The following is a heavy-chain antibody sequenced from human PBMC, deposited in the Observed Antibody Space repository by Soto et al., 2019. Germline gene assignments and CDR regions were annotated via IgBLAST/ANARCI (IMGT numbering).Heavy chain of an antibody. D-gene: IGHD6-19*01. J-gene: IGHJ4*02. CDR1: GFTVSSNY. CDR3: ARGDGRGWYGGGFDY. Sequence: GGSLRLSCAASGFTVSSNYMSWVRQAPGKGLEWVSVIYSGGSTYYADSVKGRFTISRHNSKNTLYLQMNSLRAEDTAVYYCARGDGRGWYGGGFDYWGQGTLVTVSS. V-gene: IGHV3-53*04. CDR2: IYSGGST.